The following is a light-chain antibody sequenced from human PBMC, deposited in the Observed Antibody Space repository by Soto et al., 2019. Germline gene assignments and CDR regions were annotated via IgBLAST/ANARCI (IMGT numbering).Light chain of an antibody. Sequence: DIQMTQSPSTLSASVGDRVTITCRASQSISSWLAWYQQKPGKAPKLLIYKASSLESGVPSRFSGSGSGTEFTLTISSLQPDDFATYYCQQYDGNSYTFGQGTKLEIK. CDR1: QSISSW. CDR2: KAS. CDR3: QQYDGNSYT. V-gene: IGKV1-5*03. J-gene: IGKJ2*01.